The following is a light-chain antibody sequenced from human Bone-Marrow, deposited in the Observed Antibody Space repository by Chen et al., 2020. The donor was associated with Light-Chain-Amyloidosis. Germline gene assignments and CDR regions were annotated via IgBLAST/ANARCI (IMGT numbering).Light chain of an antibody. CDR2: AVS. J-gene: IGLJ1*01. Sequence: QSALTQPASLSGSPGQSITISCTGTSGDVGTYNYVSWYQQHPGKAHKVMIYAVSNRPSGVSNRFSGSKSGNTASLTISGLQAEDEADYYCSSFTSSSSYVFGPGTKVTVL. CDR3: SSFTSSSSYV. CDR1: SGDVGTYNY. V-gene: IGLV2-14*01.